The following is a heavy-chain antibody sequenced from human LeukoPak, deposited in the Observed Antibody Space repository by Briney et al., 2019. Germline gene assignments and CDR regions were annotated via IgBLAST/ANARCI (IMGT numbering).Heavy chain of an antibody. CDR3: AGGLTIYYFDY. CDR2: IYYSGST. D-gene: IGHD3-3*02. V-gene: IGHV4-39*07. CDR1: GGSINSRSYY. Sequence: SETLSLTCTVSGGSINSRSYYWGWIRQSPGKGLEWIGSIYYSGSTYYNPSLKSRVAMSVDTSKNQFSLNLNSVTAADTAVYFCAGGLTIYYFDYWGQGALVTVSS. J-gene: IGHJ4*02.